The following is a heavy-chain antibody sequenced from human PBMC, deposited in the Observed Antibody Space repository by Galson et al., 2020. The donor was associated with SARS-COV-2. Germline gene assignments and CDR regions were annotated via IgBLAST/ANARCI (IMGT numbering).Heavy chain of an antibody. Sequence: SETLSLTCVVYGGSFSGYYCCWIRQPPGKGMEWIGEINHRGNTNYNPSLKSRVTISVDTSKNQFSLKVSSVTAADTAVYYCARDPRKYYYDSSGYYLDYWGQGTLVTVSS. V-gene: IGHV4-34*01. D-gene: IGHD3-22*01. CDR2: INHRGNT. CDR1: GGSFSGYY. CDR3: ARDPRKYYYDSSGYYLDY. J-gene: IGHJ4*02.